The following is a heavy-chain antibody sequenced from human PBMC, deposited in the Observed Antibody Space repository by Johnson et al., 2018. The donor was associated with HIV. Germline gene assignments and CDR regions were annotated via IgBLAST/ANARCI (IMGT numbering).Heavy chain of an antibody. CDR2: IHRSGCTI. V-gene: IGHV3-11*04. Sequence: QVQLVESGGGLVKPGGSLRLSCAASGFTFCDYYMTWIRQAPGQGLEWVAYIHRSGCTIYSADSLNVRFPISWDTAKNSLYLQMNSLRVEDTALYYCARPADYGDYSRDAFDIWGQGTMVTVSS. J-gene: IGHJ3*02. CDR1: GFTFCDYY. D-gene: IGHD4-17*01. CDR3: ARPADYGDYSRDAFDI.